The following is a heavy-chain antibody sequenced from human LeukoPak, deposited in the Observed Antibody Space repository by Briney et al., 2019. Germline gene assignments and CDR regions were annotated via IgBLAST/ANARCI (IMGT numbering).Heavy chain of an antibody. CDR1: GGSFSGYY. Sequence: SETLSLTCAVYGGSFSGYYWSWIRQPPGKGLEWIGEINHSGSTNYDPSLKSRVTISVDTSKNQFSLKLSSVTAADTAVYYCARVQSRLSWFDPWGQGTLVTVSS. CDR2: INHSGST. V-gene: IGHV4-34*01. CDR3: ARVQSRLSWFDP. J-gene: IGHJ5*02.